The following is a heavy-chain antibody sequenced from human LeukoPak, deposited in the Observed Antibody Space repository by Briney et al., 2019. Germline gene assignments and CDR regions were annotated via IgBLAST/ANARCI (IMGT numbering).Heavy chain of an antibody. Sequence: SETLSLTCTVSGASIRSYYWSWIRQPPGKGLEWIGYIYYSGSTSYNPSLKSRVTISVDTSKNQFSLKLSSVTAAETAVYYCARVEYYYDSSGYFRFWFDPWGQGTLVTVSS. CDR2: IYYSGST. J-gene: IGHJ5*02. CDR1: GASIRSYY. CDR3: ARVEYYYDSSGYFRFWFDP. V-gene: IGHV4-59*08. D-gene: IGHD3-22*01.